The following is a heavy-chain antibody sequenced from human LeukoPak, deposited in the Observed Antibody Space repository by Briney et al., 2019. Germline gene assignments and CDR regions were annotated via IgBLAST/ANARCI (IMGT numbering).Heavy chain of an antibody. CDR2: IYLGGRT. CDR1: GFTVSSTY. D-gene: IGHD6-19*01. V-gene: IGHV3-66*01. Sequence: PGGSLRLSCAASGFTVSSTYMTWVRQAPGKGLEWVSVIYLGGRTDYADSVKGRFTISRDSSKNMLYLQMNSLRVADTAVYYCARDLAAVAGPHWYFDLWGRGTLVTVSS. J-gene: IGHJ2*01. CDR3: ARDLAAVAGPHWYFDL.